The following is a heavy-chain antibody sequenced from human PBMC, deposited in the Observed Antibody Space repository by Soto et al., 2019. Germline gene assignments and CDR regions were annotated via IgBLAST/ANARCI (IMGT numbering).Heavy chain of an antibody. CDR2: INAGNGNT. V-gene: IGHV1-3*01. CDR1: GYTFTSYA. Sequence: GASVKVSCKASGYTFTSYAMHWVRQAPGQRLEWMGWINAGNGNTKYSQKFQGRVTITRDTSASTAYMKLSSLRSEDTAVYYCARDPGYSYGDYWGQGTLVTVSS. CDR3: ARDPGYSYGDY. J-gene: IGHJ4*02. D-gene: IGHD5-18*01.